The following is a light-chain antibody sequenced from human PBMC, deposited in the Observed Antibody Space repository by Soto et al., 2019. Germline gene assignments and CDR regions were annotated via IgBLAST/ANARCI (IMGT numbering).Light chain of an antibody. Sequence: EIVMTQSPATLSVSPGERATLSCRASQSVSSNLAWYQQKPGQAPRLLIYGASTRATGIPARFSGSGFGTEFTLTISSLQSEDFAVYYCQQYNNWPRGTFGPGTKVDIK. V-gene: IGKV3-15*01. J-gene: IGKJ3*01. CDR2: GAS. CDR1: QSVSSN. CDR3: QQYNNWPRGT.